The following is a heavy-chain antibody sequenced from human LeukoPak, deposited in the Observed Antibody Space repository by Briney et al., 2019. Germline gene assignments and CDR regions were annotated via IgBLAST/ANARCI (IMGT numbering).Heavy chain of an antibody. J-gene: IGHJ4*02. CDR2: ISYDGTNK. V-gene: IGHV3-30*18. CDR3: AKVHLTYYYDSSGYGFQDY. CDR1: GFTFSSYA. Sequence: PGRSLRLSFAASGFTFSSYAMHWVRQAPGKGLEWVAVISYDGTNKYYVDSVKGRFTISRDNSKNTLYLQMNSLRAEDTAVYYCAKVHLTYYYDSSGYGFQDYWGQGALVTVSS. D-gene: IGHD3-22*01.